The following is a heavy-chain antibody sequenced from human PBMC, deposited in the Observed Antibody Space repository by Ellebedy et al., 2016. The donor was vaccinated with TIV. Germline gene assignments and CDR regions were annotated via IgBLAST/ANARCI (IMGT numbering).Heavy chain of an antibody. D-gene: IGHD3-3*01. Sequence: GESLKISCAASGFSFSSYIMNWVRQAPGKAPAWVSSISSDSSDLSYADSGKGRFTISRDNAKNLLYLQSNTLGVEDTALYYCAAGWREYWFDPWGQGTLVTVSS. V-gene: IGHV3-21*01. CDR3: AAGWREYWFDP. J-gene: IGHJ5*02. CDR1: GFSFSSYI. CDR2: ISSDSSDL.